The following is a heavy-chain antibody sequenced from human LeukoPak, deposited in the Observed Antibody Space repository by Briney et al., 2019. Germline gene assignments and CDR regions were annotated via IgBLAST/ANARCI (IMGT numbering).Heavy chain of an antibody. CDR1: GYTFTGYY. D-gene: IGHD5-18*01. J-gene: IGHJ3*02. V-gene: IGHV1-2*02. CDR2: INPNSGGT. Sequence: GASVKVSCKASGYTFTGYYMHWVRQAPGQGLEWMGWINPNSGGTNYAQKFQGRVTITADKSTSTAYMELSSLRSEDTAVYYCARTLGYPASDAAFDIWGQGTMVTVSS. CDR3: ARTLGYPASDAAFDI.